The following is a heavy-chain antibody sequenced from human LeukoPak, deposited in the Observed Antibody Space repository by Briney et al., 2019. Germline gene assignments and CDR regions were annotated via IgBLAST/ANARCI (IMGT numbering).Heavy chain of an antibody. CDR2: IRSKAYGGTT. D-gene: IGHD1-7*01. Sequence: GGSLRLSCTASGFTFGDYAMRWVRQAPGKGLEWVGFIRSKAYGGTTEYAASVKGRFTISRDDPKSIAYLQMNSLKTEDTAVYYCTRGSTGSTGPLDYWGQGTLVTVSS. CDR3: TRGSTGSTGPLDY. CDR1: GFTFGDYA. V-gene: IGHV3-49*04. J-gene: IGHJ4*02.